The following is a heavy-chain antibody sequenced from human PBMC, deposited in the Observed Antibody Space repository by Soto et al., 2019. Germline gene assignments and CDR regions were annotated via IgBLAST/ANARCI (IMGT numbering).Heavy chain of an antibody. Sequence: GSLRLSCAASGFTFSSYGMHWVRQAPGKGLEWVAVIWYDGSNKYYADSVKGRFTISRDNSKNTLYLQMNSLRAEDTAVYYCARDLYYYDSSGSSAYWGQGTLVTVSS. V-gene: IGHV3-33*01. CDR3: ARDLYYYDSSGSSAY. CDR2: IWYDGSNK. D-gene: IGHD3-22*01. CDR1: GFTFSSYG. J-gene: IGHJ4*02.